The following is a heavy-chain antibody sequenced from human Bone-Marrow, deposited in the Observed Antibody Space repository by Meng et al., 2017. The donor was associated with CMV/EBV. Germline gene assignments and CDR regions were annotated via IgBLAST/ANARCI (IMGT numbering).Heavy chain of an antibody. Sequence: SVKVSCKASVYTFTGYYMHWVRQAPGRGLEWMGWINPNSGGTNYAQKFQGRVTMTRDTSISTAFMELSSLRTDDTAVYFCARGVVPPRGNVYGMDVWGQGTTVTVSS. CDR3: ARGVVPPRGNVYGMDV. J-gene: IGHJ6*02. D-gene: IGHD2-2*01. CDR2: INPNSGGT. V-gene: IGHV1-2*02. CDR1: VYTFTGYY.